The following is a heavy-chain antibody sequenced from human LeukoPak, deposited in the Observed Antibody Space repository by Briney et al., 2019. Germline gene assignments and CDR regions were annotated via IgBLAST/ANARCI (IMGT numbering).Heavy chain of an antibody. CDR1: GFTFSSYW. CDR2: IKQDGSEK. V-gene: IGHV3-7*01. D-gene: IGHD3-10*01. CDR3: ARDIVRSRFDY. J-gene: IGHJ4*02. Sequence: GGSLRLSCAASGFTFSSYWMSWVRQAPGKGLEGVANIKQDGSEKYYVDSVKGRFTISRDNAKNSLYLQMNSLRAEDTAVYYCARDIVRSRFDYWGQGTLVTVSS.